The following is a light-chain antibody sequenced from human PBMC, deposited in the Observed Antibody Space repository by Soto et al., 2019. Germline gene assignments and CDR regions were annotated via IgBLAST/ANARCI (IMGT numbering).Light chain of an antibody. CDR2: ENN. V-gene: IGLV1-51*01. Sequence: QSVLTQPPSVSAAPGQTVSISCSGSNSNIANNYVSWYQQVPGTAPKLLIYENNKRPSGIPDRFSGSKSGTSATLGITGLQTGDEADYYCGTWDTSLTVGIFGGGTKLTVL. CDR3: GTWDTSLTVGI. CDR1: NSNIANNY. J-gene: IGLJ2*01.